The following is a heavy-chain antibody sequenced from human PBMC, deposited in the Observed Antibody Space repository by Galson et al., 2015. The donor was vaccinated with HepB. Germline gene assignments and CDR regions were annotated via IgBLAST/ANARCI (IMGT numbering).Heavy chain of an antibody. Sequence: SLRLSCAASGFTVSSNYMTWVRQAPGKGLEWVSVIYTGGSPDYADSVRGRFTISRDNSKNTLYLQMNSLRAEDTAVYYCAKGYSRSWYSGLGYWGQGTLVTVSP. D-gene: IGHD6-13*01. J-gene: IGHJ4*02. CDR1: GFTVSSNY. V-gene: IGHV3-53*01. CDR3: AKGYSRSWYSGLGY. CDR2: IYTGGSP.